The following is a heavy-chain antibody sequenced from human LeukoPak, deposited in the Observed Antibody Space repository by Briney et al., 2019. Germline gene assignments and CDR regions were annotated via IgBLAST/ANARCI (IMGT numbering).Heavy chain of an antibody. CDR3: ARADGDYAFYYFDY. V-gene: IGHV3-30*02. D-gene: IGHD4-17*01. J-gene: IGHJ4*02. Sequence: GGSLRLSCAGSGFTFNTHGMHWVRQAPGKGLEWVAFIRNDGSDKYYAEFVQGRFTLSRVNSKNTLYLQLDSLRGEDTAVYYCARADGDYAFYYFDYWGQGTLVTVSS. CDR2: IRNDGSDK. CDR1: GFTFNTHG.